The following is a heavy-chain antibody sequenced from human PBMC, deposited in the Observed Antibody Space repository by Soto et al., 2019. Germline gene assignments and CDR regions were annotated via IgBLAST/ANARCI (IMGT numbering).Heavy chain of an antibody. J-gene: IGHJ4*02. CDR2: IYYTGST. Sequence: SETLSLTCTVSDGSIRNYYWSWIRQPPGKGLEWIGHIYYTGSTKYNPSLKSRVIMSVDTSKNQFSLNLSSVTAADTAVYYCARHEVLDYWGQGTLVTVSS. CDR3: ARHEVLDY. V-gene: IGHV4-59*01. CDR1: DGSIRNYY.